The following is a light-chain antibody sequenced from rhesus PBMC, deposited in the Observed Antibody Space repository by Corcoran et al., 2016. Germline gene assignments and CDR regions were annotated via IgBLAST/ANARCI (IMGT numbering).Light chain of an antibody. J-gene: IGKJ2*01. CDR2: GAS. Sequence: QVILTQSPATLSLSPGERATLSCRASQSISTYLAWYHQKPGQVPRPLLYGASTRATGIPDRFSGSGSGTDCTLNIRSLGPEGVGVYHCYQHNNGYTFGQGTKVEIK. V-gene: IGKV3-10*01. CDR1: QSISTY. CDR3: YQHNNGYT.